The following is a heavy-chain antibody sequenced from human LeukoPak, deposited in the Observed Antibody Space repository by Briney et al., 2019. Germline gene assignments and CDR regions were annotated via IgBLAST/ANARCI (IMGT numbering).Heavy chain of an antibody. J-gene: IGHJ5*02. V-gene: IGHV1-69*05. CDR3: ARGHPGYRETWAHWFDP. D-gene: IGHD3-9*01. Sequence: KVSCKASGGTFSSYAISWVRQAPGQGLEWMGGIILIFGTANYAQKFQGRITITTEESTSKDYMEMRSLRSEDTAVYYCARGHPGYRETWAHWFDPWGQGTLVTVSS. CDR1: GGTFSSYA. CDR2: IILIFGTA.